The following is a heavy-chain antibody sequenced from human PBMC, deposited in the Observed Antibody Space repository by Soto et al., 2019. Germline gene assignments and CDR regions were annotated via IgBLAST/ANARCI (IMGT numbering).Heavy chain of an antibody. Sequence: EVQLLESGGGLVQPGGSLRLSCAASGFIFNAYAMTWVRQAPGKGLEWVSAIGGSGGNTYYADSVKGRFTISRDNSKDTVDLEMNRLRVDDTDVYFCARVASDYINSADHWGQGILVTVSS. CDR2: IGGSGGNT. CDR3: ARVASDYINSADH. D-gene: IGHD4-4*01. CDR1: GFIFNAYA. V-gene: IGHV3-23*01. J-gene: IGHJ4*02.